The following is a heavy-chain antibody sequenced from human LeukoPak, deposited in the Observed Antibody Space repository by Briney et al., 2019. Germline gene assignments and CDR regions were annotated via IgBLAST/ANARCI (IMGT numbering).Heavy chain of an antibody. J-gene: IGHJ4*02. CDR2: IYYSGST. CDR1: GGSISSYY. V-gene: IGHV4-59*01. CDR3: ARRSPYGGYVG. D-gene: IGHD5-12*01. Sequence: PSETLSLTCTVSGGSISSYYWSWIRQPPGKGLEWIGYIYYSGSTNYNPSLKSRVTISVDTSKNQFSLKLSSVTAADTAVYYCARRSPYGGYVGWGQGTLVTVSS.